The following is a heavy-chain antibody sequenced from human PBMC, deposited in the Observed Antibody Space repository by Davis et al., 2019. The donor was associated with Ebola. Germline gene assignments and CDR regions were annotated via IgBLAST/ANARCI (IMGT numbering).Heavy chain of an antibody. CDR2: IIPILGIA. V-gene: IGHV1-69*04. Sequence: AASVKVSCKASGGTFSNYTFHWVRQAPGQGLEWMGRIIPILGIANYAQKFQGRVTITADKSTSTAYMELSSLRSEDTAVYYCARDVDTAMVSYWGQGTLVTVSS. CDR3: ARDVDTAMVSY. J-gene: IGHJ4*02. CDR1: GGTFSNYT. D-gene: IGHD5-18*01.